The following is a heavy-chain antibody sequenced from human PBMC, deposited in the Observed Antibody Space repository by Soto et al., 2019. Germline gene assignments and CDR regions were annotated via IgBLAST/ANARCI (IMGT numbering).Heavy chain of an antibody. D-gene: IGHD2-15*01. Sequence: QVQLVQSGAEVKKPGASVKVSCKASGYTFTSYGISWVRQAPGQGLDWMGWISAYNGNTKYAQDLQGRVTMTTETSTSTAYMELRSLRSDDTAVYYCARFSGGSYNTYYFYYGMAVWGQGTTVTVSS. CDR1: GYTFTSYG. V-gene: IGHV1-18*01. CDR3: ARFSGGSYNTYYFYYGMAV. CDR2: ISAYNGNT. J-gene: IGHJ6*02.